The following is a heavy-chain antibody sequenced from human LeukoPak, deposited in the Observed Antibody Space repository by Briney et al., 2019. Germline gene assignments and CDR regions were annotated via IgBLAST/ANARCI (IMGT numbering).Heavy chain of an antibody. D-gene: IGHD3-22*01. V-gene: IGHV3-53*01. CDR1: GFTVSSNY. Sequence: GGSLRLSCAASGFTVSSNYMSWVRQAPGKGLEWVSVIYSGGSTYFADSVKGRFTISRDNSKNTLYLQMNSLRAEDTAVYYCARGLYYFDTSGYLYYWGQGTLVTVSS. CDR2: IYSGGST. CDR3: ARGLYYFDTSGYLYY. J-gene: IGHJ4*02.